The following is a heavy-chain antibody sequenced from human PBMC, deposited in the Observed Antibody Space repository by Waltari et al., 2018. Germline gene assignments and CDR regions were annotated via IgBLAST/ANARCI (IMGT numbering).Heavy chain of an antibody. Sequence: ESQLVESGGTLVRPGGSLRLSCPASVFRLVVSSMSWVCQAPGKGLEWVASNNKEGEKDYVDSVKGRFTISRDTAKNSLYLLLNTLGADDSGVYFCASDPTLFGIRQNYFDSWGQGTQVTVSS. CDR1: VFRLVVSS. CDR3: ASDPTLFGIRQNYFDS. CDR2: NNKEGEK. V-gene: IGHV3-7*04. J-gene: IGHJ4*02. D-gene: IGHD3-3*01.